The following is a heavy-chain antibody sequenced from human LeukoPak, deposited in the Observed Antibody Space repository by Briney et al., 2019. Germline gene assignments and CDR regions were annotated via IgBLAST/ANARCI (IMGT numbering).Heavy chain of an antibody. J-gene: IGHJ4*02. CDR1: GFTFNSLA. Sequence: PGESLRLPCAASGFTFNSLAMSWVRQAPGKGLEWVSAISGSVGSTFYADSVKGRFTISRDNSKNTLYLQMNSLRAEDTAIYYCAKGGTFFDYWGQGTLVTVSS. CDR2: ISGSVGST. D-gene: IGHD1-26*01. V-gene: IGHV3-23*01. CDR3: AKGGTFFDY.